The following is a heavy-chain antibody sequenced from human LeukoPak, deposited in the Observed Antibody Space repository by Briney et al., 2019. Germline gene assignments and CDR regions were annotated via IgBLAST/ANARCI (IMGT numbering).Heavy chain of an antibody. CDR1: GFTFSRYN. CDR2: ISSSSSYI. Sequence: GGSLRLSCAGSGFTFSRYNMNWVRQAPGKGLERVSTISSSSSYIYYADSVKGRFTISRDNAQNSLFLQMNSLRAEDTAVYYCAKDAQWLVPEGYYYYMDVWGKGTTVTVSS. D-gene: IGHD6-19*01. J-gene: IGHJ6*03. CDR3: AKDAQWLVPEGYYYYMDV. V-gene: IGHV3-21*01.